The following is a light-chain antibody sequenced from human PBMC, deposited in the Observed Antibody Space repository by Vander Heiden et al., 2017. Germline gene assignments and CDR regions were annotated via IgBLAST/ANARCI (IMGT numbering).Light chain of an antibody. CDR3: SSYTSIITRAV. CDR1: ISDVVGYKH. J-gene: IGLJ2*01. V-gene: IGLV2-14*01. CDR2: DVT. Sequence: ALTPPASAAGSPGKTITIACTRTISDVVGYKHVSWYHQHPFKTPKLMICDVTNRPSVFSNRFSDSKSVNTASLTISGLHAEDDADYYCSSYTSIITRAVFGGGTKLTVL.